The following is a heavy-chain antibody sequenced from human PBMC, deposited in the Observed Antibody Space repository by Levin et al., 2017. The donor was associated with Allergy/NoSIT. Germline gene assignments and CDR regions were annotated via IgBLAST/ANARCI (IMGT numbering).Heavy chain of an antibody. Sequence: SETLSLTCAVSGGSISSSNWWSWVRQPPGKGLEWIGEIYHSGSTNYNPSLKSRVTISVDKSKNQFSLKLSSVTAADTAVYYCARLPLLNGHRLYEGDDYWGQGTLVTVSS. V-gene: IGHV4-4*02. J-gene: IGHJ4*02. CDR3: ARLPLLNGHRLYEGDDY. D-gene: IGHD2-15*01. CDR2: IYHSGST. CDR1: GGSISSSNW.